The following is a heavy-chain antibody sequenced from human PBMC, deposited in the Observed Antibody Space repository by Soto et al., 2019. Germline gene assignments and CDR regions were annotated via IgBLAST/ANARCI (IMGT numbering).Heavy chain of an antibody. CDR1: GGSISSYY. Sequence: SETLSLTCTVSGGSISSYYWSWIRQPPGKGLEWIGYIYYSGSTYYNPSLKSRVTISVDTSKNQFSLKLSSVTAADTAVYYCARSITIFGVVTYNWFDPWGQGTLVTVSS. D-gene: IGHD3-3*01. J-gene: IGHJ5*02. CDR2: IYYSGST. V-gene: IGHV4-59*08. CDR3: ARSITIFGVVTYNWFDP.